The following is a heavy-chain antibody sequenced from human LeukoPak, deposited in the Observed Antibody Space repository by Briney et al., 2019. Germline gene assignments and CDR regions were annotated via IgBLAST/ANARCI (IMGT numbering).Heavy chain of an antibody. CDR3: ARDLENRAAGGTCVH. J-gene: IGHJ4*02. CDR2: ISSGGGSA. D-gene: IGHD6-13*01. Sequence: GGSLRLSCAASGFTFSTYAMTWVRQAPGKGLEWGSGISSGGGSAYYADSVKGRFTISRDNSKNTLFLQMSSLRAEDTALYYCARDLENRAAGGTCVHWGQGTLVTVSS. CDR1: GFTFSTYA. V-gene: IGHV3-23*01.